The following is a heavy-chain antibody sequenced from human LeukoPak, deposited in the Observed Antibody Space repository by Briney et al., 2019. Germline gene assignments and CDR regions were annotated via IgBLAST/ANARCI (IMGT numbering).Heavy chain of an antibody. CDR2: IYHSGST. CDR3: ASSSVFWSGYVRAFDI. D-gene: IGHD3-3*01. J-gene: IGHJ3*02. Sequence: PSETLSFTCTVSGGSISSGGYYWSWIRQPPGKGLEWIGYIYHSGSTYYNPSLKSRVTISVDRSKNQFSLKLSSVTAADTAVYYCASSSVFWSGYVRAFDIWGQGTMVTVSS. V-gene: IGHV4-30-2*01. CDR1: GGSISSGGYY.